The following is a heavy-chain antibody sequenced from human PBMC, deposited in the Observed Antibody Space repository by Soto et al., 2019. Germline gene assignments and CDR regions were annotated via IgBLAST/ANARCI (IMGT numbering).Heavy chain of an antibody. Sequence: SVKVSCKASGGTFSSYAISWVRQAPGQGLEWMGGIIPIFGTANYAQKFQGRVTITADESTSTAYMELSSLRSEDTAVYYCARDGSSHYYDSSGYYYGFDYWG. CDR1: GGTFSSYA. CDR2: IIPIFGTA. V-gene: IGHV1-69*13. J-gene: IGHJ4*01. D-gene: IGHD3-22*01. CDR3: ARDGSSHYYDSSGYYYGFDY.